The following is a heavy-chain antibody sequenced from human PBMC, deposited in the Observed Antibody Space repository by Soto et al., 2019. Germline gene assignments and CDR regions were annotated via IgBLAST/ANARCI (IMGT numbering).Heavy chain of an antibody. CDR2: INHSGST. CDR1: GGSFSGYY. Sequence: SETLSLTCAAYGGSFSGYYWSWIRQPPGKGLEWIGEINHSGSTNYNPPLKSRVTISVDTSKNQFSLKLSSVTAADTAVYYCARAVSVAAAGTTYFQHWGQGTLVTVSS. CDR3: ARAVSVAAAGTTYFQH. V-gene: IGHV4-34*01. D-gene: IGHD6-13*01. J-gene: IGHJ1*01.